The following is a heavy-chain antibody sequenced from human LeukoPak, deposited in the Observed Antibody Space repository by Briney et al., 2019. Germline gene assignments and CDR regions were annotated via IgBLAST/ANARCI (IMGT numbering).Heavy chain of an antibody. Sequence: SETLSLTCTVSGGSISSYYWSRIRQPPGKGLEWIGYIYYSGSTNYNPSLKSRVTISVDTSKNQFSLKLSSVTAADTAVYYCARERRGAAAGTLYDYWGQGTLVTVSS. CDR1: GGSISSYY. V-gene: IGHV4-59*01. CDR3: ARERRGAAAGTLYDY. CDR2: IYYSGST. D-gene: IGHD6-13*01. J-gene: IGHJ4*02.